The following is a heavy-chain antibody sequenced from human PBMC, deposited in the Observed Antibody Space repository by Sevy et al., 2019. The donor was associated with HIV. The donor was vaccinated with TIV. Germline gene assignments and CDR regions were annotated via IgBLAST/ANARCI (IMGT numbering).Heavy chain of an antibody. CDR3: AKDLYYYGSGSYYNSYYYYGMDV. J-gene: IGHJ6*02. Sequence: GGSLRLSCAASGFTFSSYGMHWVRQAPGKGLEWVAVISYDGSNKYYAYSVKGRFTISRDNSKNTLYLQMNSLGAEDTAVYYCAKDLYYYGSGSYYNSYYYYGMDVWGQGTTVTVSS. CDR2: ISYDGSNK. D-gene: IGHD3-10*01. CDR1: GFTFSSYG. V-gene: IGHV3-30*18.